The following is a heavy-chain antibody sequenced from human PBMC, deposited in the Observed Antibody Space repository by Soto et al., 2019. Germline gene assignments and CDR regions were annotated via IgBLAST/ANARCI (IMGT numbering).Heavy chain of an antibody. CDR3: ARGPTRIMYDFWSGYHYGMVV. J-gene: IGHJ6*02. Sequence: GGSLRLSCAASGFTFSSYGMHWVRQAPGKGLEWVAVIWYDGSNKYYADSVKGRFTISRDNSKNTLYLQMNSLRAEDTAVYYCARGPTRIMYDFWSGYHYGMVVWGQGTTVTVSS. D-gene: IGHD3-3*01. V-gene: IGHV3-33*01. CDR1: GFTFSSYG. CDR2: IWYDGSNK.